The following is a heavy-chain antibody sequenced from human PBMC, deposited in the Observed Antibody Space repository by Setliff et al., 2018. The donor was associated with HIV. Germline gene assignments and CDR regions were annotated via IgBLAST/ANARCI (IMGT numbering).Heavy chain of an antibody. J-gene: IGHJ4*02. CDR2: IYHNGIT. CDR1: GYSISSGYF. Sequence: TLSLTCNVSGYSISSGYFWGWIRQPPGKGLEWIGTIYHNGITYYNPSLKSRVTISVDTSKNHFSLKVRSVTAADTAVYYCARGRLETTDDWGQGMLVTVSS. V-gene: IGHV4-38-2*02. D-gene: IGHD3-10*01. CDR3: ARGRLETTDD.